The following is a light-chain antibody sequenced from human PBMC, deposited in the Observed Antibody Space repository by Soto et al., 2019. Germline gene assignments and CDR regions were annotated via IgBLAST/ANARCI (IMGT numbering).Light chain of an antibody. J-gene: IGKJ4*01. Sequence: DIQMTQSPSTLSASVGDRVTITCRASQSISSWLAWYQQKPGKAPKLLIYKASSLESGVPSRLSGSGSGTEFTLTISRLQPDDFATYYCHQYNSYSRPLGAGTKADI. CDR2: KAS. V-gene: IGKV1-5*03. CDR3: HQYNSYSRP. CDR1: QSISSW.